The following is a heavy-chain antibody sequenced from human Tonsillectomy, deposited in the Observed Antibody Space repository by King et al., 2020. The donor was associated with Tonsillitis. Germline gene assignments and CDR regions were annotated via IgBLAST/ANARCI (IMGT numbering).Heavy chain of an antibody. V-gene: IGHV3-30-3*01. D-gene: IGHD5-18*01. Sequence: VQLVESGGGVVQPGRSLRFSCSASGFTFSSYVMYWDRQAPGKGLEWVALISYDGSNKYYADSVKGRFTISRDNSKNTLYLQMNSLRAEDTAVYYCARGGDTAMRGHFDYWGQGTLVTVSS. CDR1: GFTFSSYV. CDR2: ISYDGSNK. J-gene: IGHJ4*02. CDR3: ARGGDTAMRGHFDY.